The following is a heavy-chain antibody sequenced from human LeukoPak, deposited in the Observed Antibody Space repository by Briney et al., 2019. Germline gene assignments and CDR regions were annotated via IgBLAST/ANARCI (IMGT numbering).Heavy chain of an antibody. Sequence: GGSLRLSCAAPGFTFSSYAMSWVRQAPGKGLEWVSAISGSGGSTYYADSVKGRFTISRDNSKNTLYLQMNSLRAEDTAVYYCAKGRVAARSVYYFDYWGQGTLVTVSS. V-gene: IGHV3-23*01. CDR3: AKGRVAARSVYYFDY. D-gene: IGHD6-6*01. CDR1: GFTFSSYA. CDR2: ISGSGGST. J-gene: IGHJ4*02.